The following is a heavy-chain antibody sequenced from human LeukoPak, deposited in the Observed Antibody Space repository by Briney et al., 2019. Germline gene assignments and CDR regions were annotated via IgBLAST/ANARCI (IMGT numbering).Heavy chain of an antibody. D-gene: IGHD1-26*01. V-gene: IGHV1-24*01. CDR1: GYTLTELS. CDR3: ATAFIVGANEAFDI. Sequence: ASVKVSCKVSGYTLTELSMHWVRQAPGKGLEWMGGFDPEDGETIYAQKFQGRVTMTEDTSTDTAYMELSSLRSEDTAVYYCATAFIVGANEAFDIWGQGTMVTVSS. CDR2: FDPEDGET. J-gene: IGHJ3*02.